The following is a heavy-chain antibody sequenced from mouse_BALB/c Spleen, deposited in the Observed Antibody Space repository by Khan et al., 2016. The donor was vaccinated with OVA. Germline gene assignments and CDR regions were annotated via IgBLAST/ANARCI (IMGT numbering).Heavy chain of an antibody. CDR2: ISYSGST. V-gene: IGHV3-2*02. Sequence: EVQLQESGPGLVKPSQSLSLTCTVNGYSITSNYAWNWIRQFPGNKLEWMGYISYSGSTNYNPSLKSRLSITRATSNNQFFLLLHSGTTEDSATYYCARRNYYGYALDYWGQGTSVTVSS. J-gene: IGHJ4*01. CDR1: GYSITSNYA. D-gene: IGHD1-1*01. CDR3: ARRNYYGYALDY.